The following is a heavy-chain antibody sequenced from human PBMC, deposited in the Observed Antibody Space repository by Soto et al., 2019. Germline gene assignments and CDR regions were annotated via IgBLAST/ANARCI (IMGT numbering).Heavy chain of an antibody. Sequence: QVQLVQSGAEVKKPGSSVKVSCKASGGTFSSYAISWVRQAPGQGLERMGGIIPIFGTANYAQKFQGRVTITADESTSTAYMELSSLRSEDTAVYYCARVGSSSSPNENWFDPWGQGTLVTVSS. D-gene: IGHD6-6*01. J-gene: IGHJ5*02. CDR2: IIPIFGTA. CDR1: GGTFSSYA. V-gene: IGHV1-69*01. CDR3: ARVGSSSSPNENWFDP.